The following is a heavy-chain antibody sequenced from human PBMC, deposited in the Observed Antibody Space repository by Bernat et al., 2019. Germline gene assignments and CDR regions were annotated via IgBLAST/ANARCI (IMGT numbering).Heavy chain of an antibody. V-gene: IGHV3-74*01. J-gene: IGHJ4*02. D-gene: IGHD3-22*01. CDR2: INSDGSST. CDR1: GFTFSSYW. CDR3: VRALGRYYDSSGYTFDY. Sequence: EVQLVESGGGLVQPGGSLRLSCAASGFTFSSYWMHWVRQAPGKGLVWVSRINSDGSSTSYADSVKGRFTISRDNAKNTLYLQMNSLRAEDTAVYYCVRALGRYYDSSGYTFDYWGQGTLVTVSS.